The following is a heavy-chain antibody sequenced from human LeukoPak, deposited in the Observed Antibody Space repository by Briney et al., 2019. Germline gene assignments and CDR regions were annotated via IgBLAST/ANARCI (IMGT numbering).Heavy chain of an antibody. D-gene: IGHD7-27*01. Sequence: PGGSLRLSCAASGFTFSSYSMNWVRQAPGKGLEWVSSISSSSSYIYYADSVKGRFTISRDNAKHSLYLQVNSLRAEDTAFYYCARVWAWGSGNYFDYWGQGTLVTVSS. J-gene: IGHJ4*02. CDR1: GFTFSSYS. V-gene: IGHV3-21*04. CDR3: ARVWAWGSGNYFDY. CDR2: ISSSSSYI.